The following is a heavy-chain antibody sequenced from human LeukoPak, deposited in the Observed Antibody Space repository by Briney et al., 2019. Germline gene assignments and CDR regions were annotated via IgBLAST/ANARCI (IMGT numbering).Heavy chain of an antibody. V-gene: IGHV1-2*02. Sequence: ASVKVSCKASGYTFTDYYMHWVRQAPGQGLEWTGWINSNSGATNYAQKFQGRVTMTRDTSISTAYMELSRLRSDDTAVYYCARERLDTAMAEVDYWGQGTLVTVSS. J-gene: IGHJ4*01. CDR3: ARERLDTAMAEVDY. CDR1: GYTFTDYY. CDR2: INSNSGAT. D-gene: IGHD5-18*01.